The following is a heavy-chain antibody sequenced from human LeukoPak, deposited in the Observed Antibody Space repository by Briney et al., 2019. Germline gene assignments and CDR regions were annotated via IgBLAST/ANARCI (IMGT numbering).Heavy chain of an antibody. CDR2: ISGSGGST. CDR1: GFTFSSYA. J-gene: IGHJ4*02. D-gene: IGHD6-19*01. V-gene: IGHV3-23*01. Sequence: GGTLRLSCAASGFTFSSYAMSWLRQAPGKGLEWVSAISGSGGSTYYADSVKGRFTISRDNSKNTLYLQMNSLRAEDTAVYYCAKLIAVAGIDYWGQGTLVTVSS. CDR3: AKLIAVAGIDY.